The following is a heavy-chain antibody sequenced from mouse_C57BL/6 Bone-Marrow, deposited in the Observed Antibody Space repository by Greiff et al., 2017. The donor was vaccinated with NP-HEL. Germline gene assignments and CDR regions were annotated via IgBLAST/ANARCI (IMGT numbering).Heavy chain of an antibody. V-gene: IGHV1-69*01. J-gene: IGHJ3*01. CDR3: ANGPWFAY. CDR2: IDPSDSYT. D-gene: IGHD1-1*01. Sequence: VQLQQPGAELVMPGASVKLSCKASGYTFTSYWMHWVKQRPGQGLEWIGEIDPSDSYTNYNQKFKGKSTLTVDKSSSTAYMQLSSLTSEDSAVYYCANGPWFAYWGQGTLVTVSA. CDR1: GYTFTSYW.